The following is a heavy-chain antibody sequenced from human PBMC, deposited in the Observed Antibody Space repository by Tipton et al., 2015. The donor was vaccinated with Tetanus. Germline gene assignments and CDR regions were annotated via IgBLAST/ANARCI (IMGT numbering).Heavy chain of an antibody. V-gene: IGHV3-30-3*01. D-gene: IGHD1-1*01. CDR2: ISFDGSNK. Sequence: SLRLSCAASGFTFRSYAMNWVRQSPGRGLEWVSAISFDGSNKNYADSVKGRFTISRDNSHNTLFLQMNSLGAEDSATYYCARVLQLERKFDFWGQGILVTVSS. J-gene: IGHJ4*02. CDR3: ARVLQLERKFDF. CDR1: GFTFRSYA.